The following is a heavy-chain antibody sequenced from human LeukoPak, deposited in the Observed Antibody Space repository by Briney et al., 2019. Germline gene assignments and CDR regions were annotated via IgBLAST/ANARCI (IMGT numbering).Heavy chain of an antibody. CDR3: AREAPWAAAGTTGWFDP. Sequence: PGGSLRLSCAASGFTFSDYYMSWIRQAPGKGLERVSYISSSGSTIYYADSVKGRFTISRDNAKNSLYLQMNSLRAEDTAVYYCAREAPWAAAGTTGWFDPWGQGTLVTVSS. D-gene: IGHD6-13*01. J-gene: IGHJ5*02. V-gene: IGHV3-11*01. CDR1: GFTFSDYY. CDR2: ISSSGSTI.